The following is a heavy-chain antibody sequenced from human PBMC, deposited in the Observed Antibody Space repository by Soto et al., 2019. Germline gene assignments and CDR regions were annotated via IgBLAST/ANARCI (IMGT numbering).Heavy chain of an antibody. J-gene: IGHJ4*02. V-gene: IGHV3-15*07. CDR2: IKSKTDGGTT. Sequence: PGGSLRLSCAASGFTFSNAWMNWVRQAPGKGLEWVGRIKSKTDGGTTDYAAPVKGRFTISRDDSKNTLYLQMNSLKTEDTAVYYCTRGLYYDSSGSYHFDYWGQGTLVTGSS. CDR1: GFTFSNAW. CDR3: TRGLYYDSSGSYHFDY. D-gene: IGHD3-22*01.